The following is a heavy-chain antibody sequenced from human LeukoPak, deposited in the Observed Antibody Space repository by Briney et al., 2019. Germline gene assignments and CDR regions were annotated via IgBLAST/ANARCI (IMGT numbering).Heavy chain of an antibody. CDR2: IYYSGST. Sequence: SETLSLTCIVSGGSISSYYWSWIRQPPGKGLEWIGYIYYSGSTNYNPSLKSRVTISVATSKNQFSLKLSSVTAADTAVYYCARHSYSTSAGPYDYWGQGTLVTVTS. V-gene: IGHV4-59*08. D-gene: IGHD6-6*01. CDR3: ARHSYSTSAGPYDY. J-gene: IGHJ4*02. CDR1: GGSISSYY.